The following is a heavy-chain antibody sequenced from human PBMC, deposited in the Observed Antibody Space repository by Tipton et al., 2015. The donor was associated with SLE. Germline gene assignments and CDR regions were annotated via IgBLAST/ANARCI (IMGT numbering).Heavy chain of an antibody. CDR2: VSGSGSTK. D-gene: IGHD3-10*01. CDR1: GFTFFASS. CDR3: ARAAGYGSLDE. V-gene: IGHV3-48*01. J-gene: IGHJ4*01. Sequence: SLRLSCAASGFTFFASSMSWVRQAPGKGLEWLSFVSGSGSTKHYADSVKGRFTISRDNAKNLLFLQMNTLRADDTAVCYCARAAGYGSLDEWGDGVLVTVSS.